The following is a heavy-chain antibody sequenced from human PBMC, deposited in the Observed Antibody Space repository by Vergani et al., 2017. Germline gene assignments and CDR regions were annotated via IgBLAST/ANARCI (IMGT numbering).Heavy chain of an antibody. CDR3: ARDVRRIAADHYFDY. D-gene: IGHD6-13*01. CDR1: GDSISSRNCY. V-gene: IGHV4-31*03. J-gene: IGHJ4*02. CDR2: IYYSGST. Sequence: QVQLQESGPGLVKPSETLSLTCTVSGDSISSRNCYWGWIRQPPGKGLEWIGYIYYSGSTYYNPSLKSRVTISVDTSKNQFSLKLSSVTAADTAVYYCARDVRRIAADHYFDYWGQGTLVTVSS.